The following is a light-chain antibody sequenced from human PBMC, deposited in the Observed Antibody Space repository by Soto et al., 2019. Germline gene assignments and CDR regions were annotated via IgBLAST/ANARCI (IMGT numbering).Light chain of an antibody. V-gene: IGKV3-15*01. CDR2: RAS. CDR3: HQYNTWPPWT. Sequence: EIVMTQSPDILSVSPGERATLSCRANQSINSNLAWYQQKPGQAPRLLIYRASTRATGVPARFSGSGSGTEFTLTISSLQSEDFAVYYCHQYNTWPPWTFGPGTKV. J-gene: IGKJ1*01. CDR1: QSINSN.